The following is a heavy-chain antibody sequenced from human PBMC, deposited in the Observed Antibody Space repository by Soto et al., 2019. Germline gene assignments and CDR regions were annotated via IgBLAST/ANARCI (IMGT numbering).Heavy chain of an antibody. D-gene: IGHD3-9*01. CDR2: ITPIFGTA. CDR3: ARALEYYDILTGPYYFDY. CDR1: GGTFSSYA. J-gene: IGHJ4*02. Sequence: QVQLVQSGAEVKKPGSSVKVSCKASGGTFSSYAISWVRQAPGQGLEWMGGITPIFGTANYAQKFQGRVTITADESTSTAYMELSSLRSEDTAVYYCARALEYYDILTGPYYFDYWGQGTLVTVSS. V-gene: IGHV1-69*01.